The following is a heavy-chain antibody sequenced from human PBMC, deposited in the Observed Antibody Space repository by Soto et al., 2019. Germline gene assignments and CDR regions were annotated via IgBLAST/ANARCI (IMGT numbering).Heavy chain of an antibody. CDR2: ISRSSSYI. V-gene: IGHV3-21*01. Sequence: EVQLVESGGGLVKPGGSLRLSCAASGFTFSSYSMNWVRQAPGKGLEWVSSISRSSSYIYYADPVKGRFTIFSDNAKNSLYLQMNSLRAEDTAVYYCARVGGQLVPGFDYWGQGTLVTVSS. CDR1: GFTFSSYS. J-gene: IGHJ4*02. CDR3: ARVGGQLVPGFDY. D-gene: IGHD6-6*01.